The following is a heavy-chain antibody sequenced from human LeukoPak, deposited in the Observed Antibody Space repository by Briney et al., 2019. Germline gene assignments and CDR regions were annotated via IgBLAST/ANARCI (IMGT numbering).Heavy chain of an antibody. V-gene: IGHV3-48*03. CDR2: ISSSGSTI. CDR1: GFTFSSYE. CDR3: AKDSVHSSDGSGWLYYFDY. J-gene: IGHJ4*02. D-gene: IGHD6-19*01. Sequence: PGGSLRLSCAASGFTFSSYEMNWVRQAPGKGLEWVSYISSSGSTIYYADSVKGRFTISRDNSKNTLYLQMNSLRAEDTAVYYCAKDSVHSSDGSGWLYYFDYWGQGTLVTVSS.